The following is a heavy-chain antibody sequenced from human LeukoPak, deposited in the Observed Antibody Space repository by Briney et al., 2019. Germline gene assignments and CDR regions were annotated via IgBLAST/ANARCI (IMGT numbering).Heavy chain of an antibody. V-gene: IGHV3-20*04. CDR3: ARAPMTGPFYFDY. CDR2: INWSGGTT. J-gene: IGHJ4*02. CDR1: GFAFDEPG. Sequence: GGSLRLSCTASGFAFDEPGMSWVRQVPGKGLEWVSGINWSGGTTGYADPLRGRSTISRDNAKNSLYLQMDSLRAEDTALYYCARAPMTGPFYFDYWGQGTLVTVSS. D-gene: IGHD1-14*01.